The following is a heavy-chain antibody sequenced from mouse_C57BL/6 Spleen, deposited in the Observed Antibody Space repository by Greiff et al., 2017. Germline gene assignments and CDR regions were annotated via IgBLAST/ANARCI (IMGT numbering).Heavy chain of an antibody. D-gene: IGHD6-5*01. CDR2: FYPGSGSI. CDR3: ARHEGAYDYFDY. V-gene: IGHV1-62-2*01. J-gene: IGHJ2*01. CDR1: GYTFTEYT. Sequence: VKLMESGAELVKPGASVKLSCKASGYTFTEYTIHWVKQRSGQGLEWIGWFYPGSGSIKYNEKFKDKATLTADKSSSTVYMELSRLTSEDSAVYFCARHEGAYDYFDYWGQGTTLTVSS.